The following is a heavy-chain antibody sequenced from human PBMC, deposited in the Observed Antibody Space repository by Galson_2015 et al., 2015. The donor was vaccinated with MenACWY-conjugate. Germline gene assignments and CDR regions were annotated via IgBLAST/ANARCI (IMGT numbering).Heavy chain of an antibody. CDR2: IYYSGST. D-gene: IGHD1-26*01. Sequence: ETLSLTCTVSGGSISSSSYYWGWIRQPPGKGLEWIGSIYYSGSTYYNPSLKSRVTISVDTSKNQFSLKLSSVTAADTAVYYCARGKVGATLDAFDIWGQGTMVTVSS. CDR3: ARGKVGATLDAFDI. CDR1: GGSISSSSYY. J-gene: IGHJ3*02. V-gene: IGHV4-39*07.